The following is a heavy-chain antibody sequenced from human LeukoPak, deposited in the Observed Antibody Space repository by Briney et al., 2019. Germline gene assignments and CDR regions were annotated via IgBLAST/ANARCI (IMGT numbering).Heavy chain of an antibody. D-gene: IGHD3/OR15-3a*01. CDR1: GFTFSSYA. J-gene: IGHJ4*02. CDR3: AREWTAFDY. Sequence: GGSLRLSCAASGFTFSSYAMNWVRQAPGKGLEWVAVISYDGSNKYYADSVKGRFTISRDNSKNTLYLQMNSLRAEDTAVYYCAREWTAFDYWGQGTLVTASS. V-gene: IGHV3-30*01. CDR2: ISYDGSNK.